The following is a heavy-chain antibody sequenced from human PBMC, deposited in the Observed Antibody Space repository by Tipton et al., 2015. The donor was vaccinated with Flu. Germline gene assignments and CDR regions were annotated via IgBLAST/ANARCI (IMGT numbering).Heavy chain of an antibody. CDR3: ARDDFWSGPNHYGMDV. CDR2: ISGSGGST. CDR1: GFTFSSYA. Sequence: AASGFTFSSYAMSWVRQAPGKGLEWVSAISGSGGSTYYADSVKGRFTISRDNSKNTLYLQMNSLRAEDTAVYYCARDDFWSGPNHYGMDVWGQGTPVTVSS. V-gene: IGHV3-23*01. J-gene: IGHJ6*02. D-gene: IGHD3-3*01.